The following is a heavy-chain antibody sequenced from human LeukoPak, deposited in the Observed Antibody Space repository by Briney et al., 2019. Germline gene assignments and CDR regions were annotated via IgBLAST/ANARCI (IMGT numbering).Heavy chain of an antibody. V-gene: IGHV4-4*07. CDR1: GGSVSTYY. Sequence: SSETLSLTCTVSGGSVSTYYWSWIRQPAGKGLEWIGRISSSDGTNYNPSLKSRVSMSTDASKNQFSLKLSSVTAADTAVYYCARLRRHGNDWYADDFWGQGILVTVSS. J-gene: IGHJ4*02. CDR3: ARLRRHGNDWYADDF. D-gene: IGHD6-19*01. CDR2: ISSSDGT.